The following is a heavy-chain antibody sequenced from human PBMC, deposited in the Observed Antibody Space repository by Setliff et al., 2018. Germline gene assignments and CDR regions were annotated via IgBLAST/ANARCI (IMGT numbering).Heavy chain of an antibody. CDR2: TIPSFGST. V-gene: IGHV1-69*05. J-gene: IGHJ2*01. CDR1: GGTFRSYG. CDR3: ARDFPTVVTPKEYFDL. D-gene: IGHD4-17*01. Sequence: SVKVSCKASGGTFRSYGISWVRQAPGQGLEWMGGTIPSFGSTNYAQKFQDRVTIITDESTSTAYMELSSLRTDDTAVYYCARDFPTVVTPKEYFDLWGRGTLVTVSS.